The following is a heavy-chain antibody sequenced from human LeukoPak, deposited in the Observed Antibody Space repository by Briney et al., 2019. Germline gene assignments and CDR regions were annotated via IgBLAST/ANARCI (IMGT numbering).Heavy chain of an antibody. CDR3: TRDEAAATN. CDR1: GLIFSDYW. Sequence: GGSLRLSCAASGLIFSDYWMTWVRQAPGKGPEWVANIKQDGREKHYVDSVKGRFTISRDNAKSSLYLQMNSLRAEDTALYYCTRDEAAATNWGQGTLVTVSS. J-gene: IGHJ4*02. CDR2: IKQDGREK. V-gene: IGHV3-7*01. D-gene: IGHD6-13*01.